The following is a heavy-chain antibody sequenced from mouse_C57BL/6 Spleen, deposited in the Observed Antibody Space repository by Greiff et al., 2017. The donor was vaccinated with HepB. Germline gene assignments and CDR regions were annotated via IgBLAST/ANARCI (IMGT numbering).Heavy chain of an antibody. J-gene: IGHJ4*01. CDR3: ARETTVYYAMDY. D-gene: IGHD1-1*01. Sequence: VQLQQPGAELVRPGSSVKLSCKASGYTFTSYWMHWVKQRPIQGLEWIGNIDPSDSETHYNQKFKDKATLTVDKSSSTAYMQLSSLTSEDSAVYYCARETTVYYAMDYWGQGTSVTVSS. CDR1: GYTFTSYW. CDR2: IDPSDSET. V-gene: IGHV1-52*01.